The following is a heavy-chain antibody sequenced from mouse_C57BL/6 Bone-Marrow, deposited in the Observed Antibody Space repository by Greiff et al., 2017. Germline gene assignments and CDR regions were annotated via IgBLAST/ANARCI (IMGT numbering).Heavy chain of an antibody. Sequence: QVQLKESGPELVKPGASVKISCKASGYAFSSSWMNWVKQRPGKGLEWIGRIYPGDGDTNYNGKFKGKATLTADKSSSTAYMQLSSLTSEDSAVYYCARGTGHWYIDVWGTGTTVTVSS. J-gene: IGHJ1*03. CDR3: ARGTGHWYIDV. CDR2: IYPGDGDT. D-gene: IGHD3-3*01. CDR1: GYAFSSSW. V-gene: IGHV1-82*01.